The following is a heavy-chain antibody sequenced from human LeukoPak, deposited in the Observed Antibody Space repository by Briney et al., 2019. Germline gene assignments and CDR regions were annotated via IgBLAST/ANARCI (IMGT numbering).Heavy chain of an antibody. V-gene: IGHV3-23*01. Sequence: PGGSLRLSCAASGFTLSNYAMSWVRQAPGKGLEWVSAISGSGAGTYYADSVKGRFTISTDYSKSTLYLQMNSLRAEDTAVYYCAKDPHYDFWSGYPNNWFDPWGQGTLVTVSS. J-gene: IGHJ5*02. D-gene: IGHD3-3*01. CDR3: AKDPHYDFWSGYPNNWFDP. CDR1: GFTLSNYA. CDR2: ISGSGAGT.